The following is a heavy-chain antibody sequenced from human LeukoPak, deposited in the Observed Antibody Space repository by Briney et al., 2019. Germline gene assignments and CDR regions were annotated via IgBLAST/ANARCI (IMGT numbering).Heavy chain of an antibody. CDR1: GYTFTGYY. CDR3: ARDAGSGSQLADAFDI. V-gene: IGHV1-2*02. CDR2: INPNSGGT. J-gene: IGHJ3*02. Sequence: ASVKVSCKASGYTFTGYYMHWVRQAPGQGLEWMGWINPNSGGTNYAQKFQGRVTMTRDTSISTAYMELSRLRSDDTAVYNCARDAGSGSQLADAFDIWGQGTMVTVSS. D-gene: IGHD3-10*01.